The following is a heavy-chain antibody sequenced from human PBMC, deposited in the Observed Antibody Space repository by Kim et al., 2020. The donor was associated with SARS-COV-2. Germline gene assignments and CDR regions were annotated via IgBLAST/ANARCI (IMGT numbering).Heavy chain of an antibody. J-gene: IGHJ4*02. V-gene: IGHV1-69*13. Sequence: SVKVSCKASGGTFSSYAISWVRQAPGQGLEWMGGIIPIFGTANYAQKFQGRVTITADESTSTAYMELSSLRSEDTAVYYCAGGKRDYYDSSGYYSYFDYWGQGTLVTVSS. D-gene: IGHD3-22*01. CDR1: GGTFSSYA. CDR2: IIPIFGTA. CDR3: AGGKRDYYDSSGYYSYFDY.